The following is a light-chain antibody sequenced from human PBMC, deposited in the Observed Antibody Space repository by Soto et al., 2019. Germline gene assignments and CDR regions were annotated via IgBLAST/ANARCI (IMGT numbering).Light chain of an antibody. CDR1: QSVSSSY. V-gene: IGKV3-20*01. Sequence: EIVLTQSPGTLSLSPGERATLSCRASQSVSSSYLAWYQQKPGQAPRLLIYGASSRATGIPDRFSGSGSGTDFTLTISRLEPEDFAVYYCQQYGSSPPGGTFGQGPKVEIK. CDR2: GAS. J-gene: IGKJ1*01. CDR3: QQYGSSPPGGT.